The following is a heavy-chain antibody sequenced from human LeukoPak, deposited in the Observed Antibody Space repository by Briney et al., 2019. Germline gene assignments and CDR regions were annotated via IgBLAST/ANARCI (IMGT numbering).Heavy chain of an antibody. V-gene: IGHV3-7*01. CDR2: IKQDGSEK. CDR3: ARDTRYYYDSSGSHIDY. CDR1: GFTFSSYW. Sequence: PGGSLRLSCAASGFTFSSYWMSWVRQAPGKGLEWVANIKQDGSEKYYVDSVKGRFTISRDNAKNSLYLQMNSLRAGDTAVYYCARDTRYYYDSSGSHIDYWGQGTLVTVSS. J-gene: IGHJ4*02. D-gene: IGHD3-22*01.